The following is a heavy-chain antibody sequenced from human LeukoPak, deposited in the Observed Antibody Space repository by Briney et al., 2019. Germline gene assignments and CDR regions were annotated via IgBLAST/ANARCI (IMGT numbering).Heavy chain of an antibody. V-gene: IGHV4-34*01. D-gene: IGHD2-15*01. Sequence: SETLSLTCAVYGGSFSGYYCSWIRQPPGKGLEWIGEINHSGSTNYNPSLKSRVTISVDTSKNQYSLKLSSVTAADTAVYYCASYTYCSGGSCYSGNWFDPWGQGTLVTVSS. CDR3: ASYTYCSGGSCYSGNWFDP. CDR2: INHSGST. J-gene: IGHJ5*02. CDR1: GGSFSGYY.